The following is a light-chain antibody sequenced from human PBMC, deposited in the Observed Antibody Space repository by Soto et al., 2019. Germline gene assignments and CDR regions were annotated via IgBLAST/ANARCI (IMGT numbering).Light chain of an antibody. CDR1: QSVSYN. Sequence: EIVMTQSPATLSVSPGERATLSCRASQSVSYNLAWYQQKPGQGPRLLIYGAFTRATRIPARFSGSGSGTEFTLTISSLQSEDFAVYYCQQYKNWPPLTFGGWTKVEIK. CDR3: QQYKNWPPLT. CDR2: GAF. J-gene: IGKJ4*01. V-gene: IGKV3-15*01.